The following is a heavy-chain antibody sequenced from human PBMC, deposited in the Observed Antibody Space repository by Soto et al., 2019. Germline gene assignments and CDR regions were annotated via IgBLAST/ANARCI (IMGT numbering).Heavy chain of an antibody. V-gene: IGHV3-30*18. CDR3: AKEVWSGPMDV. Sequence: QVQLVESGGGVVQPGRSLRLSCAASGFTFSSYGMHWVGQAPGKGLEWVAVIYDGSNKYYADSVKGRFTISRDNSKNTVSLQMNSLRAEDTAVYYCAKEVWSGPMDVWGQGTTVTVSS. D-gene: IGHD3-3*01. CDR1: GFTFSSYG. CDR2: IYDGSNK. J-gene: IGHJ6*02.